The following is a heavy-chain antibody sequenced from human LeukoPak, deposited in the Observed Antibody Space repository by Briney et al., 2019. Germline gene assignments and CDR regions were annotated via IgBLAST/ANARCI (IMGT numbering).Heavy chain of an antibody. CDR2: ISGSGGST. J-gene: IGHJ4*02. CDR3: AKSTNYDILTGYFPALHFDY. V-gene: IGHV3-23*01. D-gene: IGHD3-9*01. Sequence: GGSLRLSCAASGFTLSSYAMSWVRQAPGKGLEWVSAISGSGGSTYYADSVKGRFTISRDNSKNTLYLQMNSLRAEDTAVYYCAKSTNYDILTGYFPALHFDYWGQGTLVTVSS. CDR1: GFTLSSYA.